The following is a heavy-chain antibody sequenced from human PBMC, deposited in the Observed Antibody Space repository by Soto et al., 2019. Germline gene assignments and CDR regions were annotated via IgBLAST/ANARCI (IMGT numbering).Heavy chain of an antibody. V-gene: IGHV3-48*01. J-gene: IGHJ4*02. CDR2: ITSSSSTM. CDR1: GFTFSSYS. CDR3: ARGEQWLAPDY. Sequence: GGSLRLSCAASGFTFSSYSMNWVRQAPGKGLEWVSFITSSSSTMFYSDSVKGRFTISRDNAKNSLFPQMNSLRAEDTAVYYCARGEQWLAPDYWGQGTLVTVSS. D-gene: IGHD6-19*01.